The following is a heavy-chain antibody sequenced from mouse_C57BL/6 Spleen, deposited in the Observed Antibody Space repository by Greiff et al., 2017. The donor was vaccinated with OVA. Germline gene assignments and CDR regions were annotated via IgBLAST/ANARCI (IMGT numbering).Heavy chain of an antibody. Sequence: EVQGVESGGGLVKPGGSLKLSCAASGFTFSDYGMHWVRQAPEKGLEWVAYISSGSSTIYYADTVKGRFTISRDNAKNTLFLQMTSLRSEDTAMYYCARGSSGYGVDYWGQGTTLTVSS. CDR2: ISSGSSTI. J-gene: IGHJ2*01. V-gene: IGHV5-17*01. D-gene: IGHD3-2*02. CDR1: GFTFSDYG. CDR3: ARGSSGYGVDY.